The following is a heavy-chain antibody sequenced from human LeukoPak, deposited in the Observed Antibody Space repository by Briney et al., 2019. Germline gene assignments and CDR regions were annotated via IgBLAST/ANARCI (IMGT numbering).Heavy chain of an antibody. CDR2: ISSSSSYI. Sequence: GGSLRLSCAASGFTFSSYSMNWVRQAPGKGLEWVSSISSSSSYIYYADSVKGRFTISRGNAKNSLYLQMNSLRAEDTAVYYCARDRNYDFWSGYGSWGQGTLVTVSS. CDR3: ARDRNYDFWSGYGS. V-gene: IGHV3-21*01. J-gene: IGHJ5*02. CDR1: GFTFSSYS. D-gene: IGHD3-3*01.